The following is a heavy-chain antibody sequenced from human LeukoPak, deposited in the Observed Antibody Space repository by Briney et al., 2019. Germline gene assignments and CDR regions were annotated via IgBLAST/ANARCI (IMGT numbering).Heavy chain of an antibody. CDR2: VYYTGGT. D-gene: IGHD3-10*01. CDR1: GGSISVYY. Sequence: SETLSLTCSVSGGSISVYYWTWIRQPPGKGLEWIGFVYYTGGTNYNPSLKSRVTMSVDASNNQFSMRLTSVTAADTAVYYCARARITMVRGVIGYGMDVWGQGTTVTVSS. CDR3: ARARITMVRGVIGYGMDV. V-gene: IGHV4-59*12. J-gene: IGHJ6*02.